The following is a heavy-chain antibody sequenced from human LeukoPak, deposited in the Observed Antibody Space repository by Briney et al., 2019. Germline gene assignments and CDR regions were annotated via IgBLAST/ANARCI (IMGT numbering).Heavy chain of an antibody. CDR2: ISYDGSNK. J-gene: IGHJ2*01. V-gene: IGHV3-30-3*01. Sequence: GGSLRLSCAASGFTFSSYAMHWVRQAPGKGLEWVAVISYDGSNKYYADSVKGRFTISRDNSKNTLYLQMNSLRAEDTAVYYCARSGYSSAHWYFDLWGRGTLVTVSS. CDR1: GFTFSSYA. D-gene: IGHD6-19*01. CDR3: ARSGYSSAHWYFDL.